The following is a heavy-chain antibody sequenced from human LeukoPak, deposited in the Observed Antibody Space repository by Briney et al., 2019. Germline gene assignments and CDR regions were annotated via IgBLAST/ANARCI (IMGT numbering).Heavy chain of an antibody. CDR3: AKVAATSTILGVRYFDY. V-gene: IGHV3-30-3*01. J-gene: IGHJ4*02. CDR1: GFTFSSSA. Sequence: PGRSLRLSCAASGFTFSSSAMHWVRQAPDKGLEWVAVISYDGSNKYYADSVKGRFTISRDNSKNTLYLQMNSLRAEDTAVYYCAKVAATSTILGVRYFDYWGQGTLVTVSS. D-gene: IGHD2/OR15-2a*01. CDR2: ISYDGSNK.